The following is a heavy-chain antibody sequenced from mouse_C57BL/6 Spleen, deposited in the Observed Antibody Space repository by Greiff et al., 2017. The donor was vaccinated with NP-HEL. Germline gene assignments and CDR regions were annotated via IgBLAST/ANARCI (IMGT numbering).Heavy chain of an antibody. J-gene: IGHJ3*01. CDR1: GYTFTDYY. V-gene: IGHV1-26*01. Sequence: VQLQQSGPELVKPGASVKISCKASGYTFTDYYMNWVKQSHGKSLEWIGDINPNNGGTSYNQKFKGKATLTVDKSSSTAYMELRSLTSEDSAVYYCARCGAFAWFAYWGQGTLVTVSA. CDR2: INPNNGGT. CDR3: ARCGAFAWFAY. D-gene: IGHD3-1*01.